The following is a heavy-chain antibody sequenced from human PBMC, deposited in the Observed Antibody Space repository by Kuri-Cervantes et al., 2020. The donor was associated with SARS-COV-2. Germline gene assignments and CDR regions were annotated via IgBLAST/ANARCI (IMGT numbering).Heavy chain of an antibody. V-gene: IGHV1-18*01. CDR3: ATIAAAGTHPARDNHSYYFDY. J-gene: IGHJ4*02. D-gene: IGHD6-13*01. CDR2: ISAYNGNT. Sequence: ASVKVSCKASGYTFTSYGISWVRQAPGQGLEWMGWISAYNGNTNYAQKFQGRVTMTEDTSTDTAYMELSSLRSEDTAVYYCATIAAAGTHPARDNHSYYFDYWGQGTLVTVSS. CDR1: GYTFTSYG.